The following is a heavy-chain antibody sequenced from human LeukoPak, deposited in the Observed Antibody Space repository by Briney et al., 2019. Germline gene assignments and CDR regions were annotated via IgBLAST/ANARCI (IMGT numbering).Heavy chain of an antibody. V-gene: IGHV3-7*01. CDR2: IKQDGSEK. CDR3: ARDRYYYDSSGYCIDY. D-gene: IGHD3-22*01. J-gene: IGHJ4*02. CDR1: GFTYRSYW. Sequence: GGPLRLSCGASGFTYRSYWMIGLRQAPAKGLDGVANIKQDGSEKYYVDSVKGRFTISRDNAKNSLYLQMNSLRAEDTAVYYCARDRYYYDSSGYCIDYWGQGTLVTVSS.